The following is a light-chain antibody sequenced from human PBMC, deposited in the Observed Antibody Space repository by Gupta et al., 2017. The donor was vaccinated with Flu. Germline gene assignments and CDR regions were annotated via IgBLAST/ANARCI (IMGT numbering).Light chain of an antibody. Sequence: SCKSNQSVLVNANNKNYLAWYQQKPGQPPKLLIYWASNREFGVPDRFTGSGSETDFTLTISSLQAADVAVYYCQQFYIMPWTFGQGTKVEIK. CDR1: QSVLVNANNKNY. CDR2: WAS. V-gene: IGKV4-1*01. CDR3: QQFYIMPWT. J-gene: IGKJ1*01.